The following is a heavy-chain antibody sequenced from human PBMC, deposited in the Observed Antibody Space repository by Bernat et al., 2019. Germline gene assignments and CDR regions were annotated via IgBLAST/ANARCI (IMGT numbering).Heavy chain of an antibody. CDR2: IKSKTDGGTT. J-gene: IGHJ4*02. Sequence: EVQLVESGGGLVKPGGSLRLSCAASGFTFSNAWMSWVRQAPGKGLEWVGRIKSKTDGGTTDYAAPVKGRFTISRDDSKNTLYLQMNSLKTEDTAVYYCTTDYGDYYRGMYYFDYWGQGTLVTVSS. D-gene: IGHD4-17*01. V-gene: IGHV3-15*01. CDR3: TTDYGDYYRGMYYFDY. CDR1: GFTFSNAW.